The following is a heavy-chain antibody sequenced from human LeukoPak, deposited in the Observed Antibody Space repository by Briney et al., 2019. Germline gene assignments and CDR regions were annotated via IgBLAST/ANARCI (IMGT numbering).Heavy chain of an antibody. CDR2: ISYDGSNK. V-gene: IGHV3-30-3*01. CDR1: GFTFSSYA. J-gene: IGHJ4*02. CDR3: ARAAPYDSSGYPSGFDY. D-gene: IGHD3-22*01. Sequence: GGSLRLSCAASGFTFSSYAMHWVRQAPGKGLEWVAVISYDGSNKYYADSVKGRFTISRDSSKNTLYLQMNSLRAEDTAVYYCARAAPYDSSGYPSGFDYWGQGTLVTVSS.